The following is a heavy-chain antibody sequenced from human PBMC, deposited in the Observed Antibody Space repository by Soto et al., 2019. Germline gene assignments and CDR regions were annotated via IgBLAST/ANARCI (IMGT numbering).Heavy chain of an antibody. CDR3: AKEGVEQWLVNWFDP. Sequence: GGSLRLSCAASGFTFRSYAMSWVRQAPGKGLEWVSAISGSGDNTYYADSVKGRFTISRDNSKNTLYLRMNSLRAEDTALYYCAKEGVEQWLVNWFDPWGQGTLVTVSS. J-gene: IGHJ5*02. V-gene: IGHV3-23*01. CDR1: GFTFRSYA. CDR2: ISGSGDNT. D-gene: IGHD6-19*01.